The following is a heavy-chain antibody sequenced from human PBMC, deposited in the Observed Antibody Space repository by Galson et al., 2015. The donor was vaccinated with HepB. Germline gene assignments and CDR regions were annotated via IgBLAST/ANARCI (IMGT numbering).Heavy chain of an antibody. D-gene: IGHD4-11*01. Sequence: SLRLSCAASGFTFSSYAMHWVRQAPGKGLEWVAVISYDGSNKYYADSVKGRFTISRDNSKNTLYLQMNSLRAEDTAVYYCARVLYSNYAFLPYTPDYCGMDVWGQGTTVTVSS. V-gene: IGHV3-30-3*01. CDR3: ARVLYSNYAFLPYTPDYCGMDV. CDR1: GFTFSSYA. CDR2: ISYDGSNK. J-gene: IGHJ6*02.